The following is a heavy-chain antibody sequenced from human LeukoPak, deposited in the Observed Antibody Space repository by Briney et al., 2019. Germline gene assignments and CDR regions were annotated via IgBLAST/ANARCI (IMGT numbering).Heavy chain of an antibody. Sequence: SETLSLTCTVSGGSISSYYWSWIRQPPGKGLEWIGYIYYSGSTNHNPSLKSRVTISVDTSKNQFSLKLSSVTAADTAVYYCARGLPMVDYWGQGTLVTVSS. CDR1: GGSISSYY. CDR2: IYYSGST. D-gene: IGHD3-10*01. CDR3: ARGLPMVDY. J-gene: IGHJ4*02. V-gene: IGHV4-59*01.